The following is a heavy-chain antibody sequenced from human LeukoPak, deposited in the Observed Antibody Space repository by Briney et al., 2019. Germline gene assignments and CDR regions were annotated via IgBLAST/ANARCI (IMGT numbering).Heavy chain of an antibody. CDR3: ARGGGYASPIGY. D-gene: IGHD5-12*01. J-gene: IGHJ4*02. CDR1: GGSISTYY. CDR2: IYHSGST. V-gene: IGHV4-59*01. Sequence: TSSETLSLTCTLSGGSISTYYWSWIRQPPGKGLEWIGYIYHSGSTNYNPSLKSRVTISVDTSKNQFSLKLSSVTAADTAVYYCARGGGYASPIGYWGQEALVTVSS.